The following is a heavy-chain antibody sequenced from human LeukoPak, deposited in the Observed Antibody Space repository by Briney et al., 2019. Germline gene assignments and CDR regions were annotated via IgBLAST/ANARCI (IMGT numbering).Heavy chain of an antibody. J-gene: IGHJ5*02. CDR2: IIPILGIA. CDR3: ARGRAVANWFDP. Sequence: SVKVSCKASGGTFSSYAISWVRQAPGQGLEWMGRIIPILGIADYAQKFQGRVTITADKSTSTAYMELSSLRSEDTAVYYCARGRAVANWFDPWGQGTLVTVSS. D-gene: IGHD4-23*01. V-gene: IGHV1-69*04. CDR1: GGTFSSYA.